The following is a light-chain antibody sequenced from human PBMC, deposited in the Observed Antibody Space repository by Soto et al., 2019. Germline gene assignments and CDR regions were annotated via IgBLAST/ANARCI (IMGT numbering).Light chain of an antibody. CDR1: QGISNY. V-gene: IGKV1-27*01. J-gene: IGKJ2*01. Sequence: DIQMTQSPSSLSASVGDRVTITCRASQGISNYLAWYQQKPGKVPKLLIYSASTLQSGVPSRFSGSGSGTDFSITMSSLEPEDVATYYCQHYDNAPYTFGQGTKLEIK. CDR3: QHYDNAPYT. CDR2: SAS.